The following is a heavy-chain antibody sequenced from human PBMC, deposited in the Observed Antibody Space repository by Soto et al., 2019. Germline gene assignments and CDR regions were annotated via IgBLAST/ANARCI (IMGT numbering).Heavy chain of an antibody. D-gene: IGHD6-19*01. V-gene: IGHV4-59*01. J-gene: IGHJ6*02. CDR3: ARDMSIAVAGTGGYYYYYGMDV. CDR2: IYYSGST. CDR1: GGSISSYY. Sequence: SETLSLTCTVSGGSISSYYWSWIRQPPGKGLEWIGYIYYSGSTNYNPYLKSRVTISVDTSKNQFSLKLSSVTAADTAVYYCARDMSIAVAGTGGYYYYYGMDVWGQGTTVTVSS.